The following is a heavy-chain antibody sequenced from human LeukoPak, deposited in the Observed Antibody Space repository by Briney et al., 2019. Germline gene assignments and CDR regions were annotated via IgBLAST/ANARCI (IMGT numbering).Heavy chain of an antibody. CDR1: GYSFTSYW. CDR3: ARHFLGELPDMDV. J-gene: IGHJ6*02. CDR2: IDPSDSYT. V-gene: IGHV5-10-1*01. D-gene: IGHD1-26*01. Sequence: GESLKISCKGSGYSFTSYWISWVRQMPGKGLEWMGRIDPSDSYTKYSPSFQGHVTISGDESISTAYLQWSSLKASDTAMYYCARHFLGELPDMDVWGQETTVTVSS.